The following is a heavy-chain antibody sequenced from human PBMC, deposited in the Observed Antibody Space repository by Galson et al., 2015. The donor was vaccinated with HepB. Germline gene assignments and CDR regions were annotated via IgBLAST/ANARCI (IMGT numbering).Heavy chain of an antibody. D-gene: IGHD3-10*01. CDR1: GFNFSTYW. Sequence: SLRLSCAASGFNFSTYWMHWVRQAPGKGLVWVSRIHSDGSTTAFADSVRGRFSISRDNAKSTLFLQMNSLRVDDTAVYFCAREGRTYFFNSGTYHRAFDIWGQGTLVTVSS. CDR2: IHSDGSTT. CDR3: AREGRTYFFNSGTYHRAFDI. J-gene: IGHJ4*02. V-gene: IGHV3-74*01.